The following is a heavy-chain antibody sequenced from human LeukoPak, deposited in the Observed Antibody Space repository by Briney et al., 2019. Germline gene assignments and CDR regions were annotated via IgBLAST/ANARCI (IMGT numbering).Heavy chain of an antibody. CDR2: ISSSGGSS. V-gene: IGHV3-64D*06. CDR1: RFTFSSYA. J-gene: IGHJ4*02. CDR3: VKDFSDVGTYCSSTSCYVAFDY. Sequence: GGSLRLSCSGYRFTFSSYAMHWVRQAPGKGLEYVSAISSSGGSSYYAVPVKGRFTISRDKSKNKLYLQMRSLSAGDTAVYYCVKDFSDVGTYCSSTSCYVAFDYWGQGTLVTVSS. D-gene: IGHD2-2*01.